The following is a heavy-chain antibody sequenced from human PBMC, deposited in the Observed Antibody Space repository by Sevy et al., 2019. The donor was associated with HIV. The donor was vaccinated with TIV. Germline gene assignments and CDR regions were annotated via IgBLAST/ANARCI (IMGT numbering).Heavy chain of an antibody. CDR3: AREHGDYPTFDY. CDR1: GGSITIYY. V-gene: IGHV4-59*01. CDR2: IYYSGST. D-gene: IGHD4-17*01. J-gene: IGHJ4*02. Sequence: ETLSLTCTVSGGSITIYYWSWIRQPPGKGLEWIGYIYYSGSTNYNPSLKSRVTISVDTSKNQFSLKLSSVTAADTAVYYCAREHGDYPTFDYWGQGTLVTVSS.